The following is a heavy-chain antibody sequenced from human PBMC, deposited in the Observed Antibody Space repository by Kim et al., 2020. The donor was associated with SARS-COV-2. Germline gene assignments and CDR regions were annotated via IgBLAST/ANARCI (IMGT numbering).Heavy chain of an antibody. D-gene: IGHD3-3*01. CDR1: GGSISSYY. J-gene: IGHJ6*02. V-gene: IGHV4-59*01. CDR2: IYYSGST. CDR3: ARFQHDFWSGFYRFDYYYGMDV. Sequence: SETLSLTCTVSGGSISSYYWSWIRQPPGKGLEWIGYIYYSGSTNYNPSLKSRVTTSVDTSKNQFSLKLSSVTAADTAVYYCARFQHDFWSGFYRFDYYYGMDVWGQGTTVTVSS.